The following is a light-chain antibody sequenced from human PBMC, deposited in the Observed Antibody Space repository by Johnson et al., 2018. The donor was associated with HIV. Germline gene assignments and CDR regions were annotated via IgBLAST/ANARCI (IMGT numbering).Light chain of an antibody. V-gene: IGLV1-51*01. CDR2: DNN. CDR3: GTWDSSLTTSYV. CDR1: SSNIGNNY. Sequence: QSVLTQPPSVSAAPGQKVTISCSGSSSNIGNNYVSWYQQLPGTAPKLLIYDNNKRPSGIPDRFSGSKSGTSATLGITGLQTGDEADYYCGTWDSSLTTSYVVVTGTKVIVV. J-gene: IGLJ1*01.